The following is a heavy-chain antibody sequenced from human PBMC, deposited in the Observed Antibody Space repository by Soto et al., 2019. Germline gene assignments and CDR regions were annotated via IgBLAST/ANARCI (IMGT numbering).Heavy chain of an antibody. CDR2: IYHSGSA. CDR3: ARYSGSYLSPYFDY. V-gene: IGHV4-30-2*01. J-gene: IGHJ4*02. D-gene: IGHD1-26*01. Sequence: SETLSLTCAVSGGSISSGGYSWSWIRQPPGKGLEWIGYIYHSGSAYYSPSLKSRVTISVDRSKNQFSLKLTSVTAADTAVYYCARYSGSYLSPYFDYWGQGTLVTVSS. CDR1: GGSISSGGYS.